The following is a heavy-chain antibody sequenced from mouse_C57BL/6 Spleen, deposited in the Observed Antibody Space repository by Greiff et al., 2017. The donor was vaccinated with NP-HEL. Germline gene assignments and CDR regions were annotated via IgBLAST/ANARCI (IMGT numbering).Heavy chain of an antibody. J-gene: IGHJ3*01. CDR2: IYPRSGNT. CDR1: GYTFTSYG. CDR3: AYYGSSYSWFAY. D-gene: IGHD1-1*01. Sequence: VQVVESGAELARPGASVKLSCKASGYTFTSYGISWVKQRTGQGLEWIGEIYPRSGNTYYNEKFKGKATLTADKSSSTAYMELRSLTSEDSAVYFCAYYGSSYSWFAYWGQGTLVTVSA. V-gene: IGHV1-81*01.